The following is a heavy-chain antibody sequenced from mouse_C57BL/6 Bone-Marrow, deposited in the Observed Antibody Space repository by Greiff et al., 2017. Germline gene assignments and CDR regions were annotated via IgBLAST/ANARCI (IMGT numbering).Heavy chain of an antibody. D-gene: IGHD2-4*01. CDR1: EYEFPSHD. V-gene: IGHV5-2*01. CDR2: INSDGGST. J-gene: IGHJ1*03. CDR3: AKLSYDYEYFDV. Sequence: DVMLVESGGGLVPPGESLKLSCESNEYEFPSHDMSWVRKTPEKRLELVAAINSDGGSTYYPDTMERRFIISRDNTKKTLYLQMSSLRAEDTALYYCAKLSYDYEYFDVWGTGTTVTVSS.